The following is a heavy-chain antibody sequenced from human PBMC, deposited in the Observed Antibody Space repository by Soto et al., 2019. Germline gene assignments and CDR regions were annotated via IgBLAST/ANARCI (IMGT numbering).Heavy chain of an antibody. CDR3: ARVDYDFWSGYLDFDD. CDR2: INHSGST. Sequence: PXESLSVPVTVDCGSFSGYWWSWIRQPPGKGLEWIGEINHSGSTNYNPSLKSRVTISVDTSKNQFSLKLSSVTAADTAVYYCARVDYDFWSGYLDFDDWGQGTLVTVSS. CDR1: CGSFSGYW. J-gene: IGHJ4*02. V-gene: IGHV4-34*01. D-gene: IGHD3-3*01.